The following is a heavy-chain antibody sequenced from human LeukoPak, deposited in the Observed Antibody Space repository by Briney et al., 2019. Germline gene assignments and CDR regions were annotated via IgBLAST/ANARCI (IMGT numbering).Heavy chain of an antibody. CDR3: ARQTGSGLFILP. D-gene: IGHD3/OR15-3a*01. J-gene: IGHJ4*02. Sequence: SQTLSLTCTISGGSISSGGFFWTWIRQPAGKGLEWIGRIYNTGSANYNPSLKSRLSISIDTSKNQFSLRLTSVTAADTAVYYCARQTGSGLFILPGGQGTLVTVSS. V-gene: IGHV4-61*02. CDR1: GGSISSGGFF. CDR2: IYNTGSA.